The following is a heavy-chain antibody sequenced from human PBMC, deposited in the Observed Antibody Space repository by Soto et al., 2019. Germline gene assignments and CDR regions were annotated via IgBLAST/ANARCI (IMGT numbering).Heavy chain of an antibody. J-gene: IGHJ6*03. D-gene: IGHD4-4*01. CDR2: IYYSGST. V-gene: IGHV4-59*08. Sequence: PSETLSLTCAVYGGSFSGYYWTWIRQPPGKGLEWIGYIYYSGSTNYNPSLKSRVTISVDTSKNQFSLKLSSVTAADTAVYYCASQTVTTGAYYYYMDVWGKGTTVTVSS. CDR3: ASQTVTTGAYYYYMDV. CDR1: GGSFSGYY.